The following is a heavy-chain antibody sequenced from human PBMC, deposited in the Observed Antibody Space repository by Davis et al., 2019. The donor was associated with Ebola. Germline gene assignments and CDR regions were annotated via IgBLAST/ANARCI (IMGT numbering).Heavy chain of an antibody. D-gene: IGHD2-2*01. CDR1: GGPISSSNW. Sequence: SETLSLTCAVSGGPISSSNWSWVRQPPGKGLEWIGEIYHSGSTNYNPSLKSRVTISVDKSKNQFSLKLSSVTAADTAVYYCARGPSAVNFDYWGQGTLVTVSS. CDR2: IYHSGST. V-gene: IGHV4-4*02. CDR3: ARGPSAVNFDY. J-gene: IGHJ4*02.